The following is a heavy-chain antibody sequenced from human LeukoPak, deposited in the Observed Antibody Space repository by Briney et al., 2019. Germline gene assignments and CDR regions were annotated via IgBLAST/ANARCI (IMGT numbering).Heavy chain of an antibody. Sequence: GGSLRLSCAASGFTFSSYEMNWVRQAPGKGLEWVSYISSSGSTIYYADSVKGRFTISRDNAKNSLYLQMNSLRAEDTAVYYCAKEMSMVRTDAFDIWGQGIMVTVSS. D-gene: IGHD3-10*01. V-gene: IGHV3-48*03. CDR1: GFTFSSYE. CDR3: AKEMSMVRTDAFDI. J-gene: IGHJ3*02. CDR2: ISSSGSTI.